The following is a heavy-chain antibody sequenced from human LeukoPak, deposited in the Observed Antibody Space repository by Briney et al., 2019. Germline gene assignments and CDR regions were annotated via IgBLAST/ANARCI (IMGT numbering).Heavy chain of an antibody. CDR1: GFTFSSDW. CDR2: INHNGVSR. D-gene: IGHD2-15*01. V-gene: IGHV3-74*01. J-gene: IGHJ6*02. Sequence: QPGGSLRLSCAASGFTFSSDWMHWVRQAPGKGLVWVSRINHNGVSRAYADFVKGRFTISRDDARGTVYLQMDSLSADDTAVYYCARVPGYVGYFYGMDVWGQGTTVTVSS. CDR3: ARVPGYVGYFYGMDV.